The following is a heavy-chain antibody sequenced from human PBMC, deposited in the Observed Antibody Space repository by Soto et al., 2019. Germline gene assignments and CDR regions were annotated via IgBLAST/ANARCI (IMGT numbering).Heavy chain of an antibody. V-gene: IGHV1-69*13. Sequence: SVKVSCKASGGTFSSYAISWVRQAPGQGLEWMGGIIPIFGTASYAQKFQGRVTITADESTSTAYMELSSLRSEDTAVYYCARSNIVATGPMDYYYGMDVWGQGTTVTVSS. J-gene: IGHJ6*02. CDR3: ARSNIVATGPMDYYYGMDV. D-gene: IGHD5-12*01. CDR2: IIPIFGTA. CDR1: GGTFSSYA.